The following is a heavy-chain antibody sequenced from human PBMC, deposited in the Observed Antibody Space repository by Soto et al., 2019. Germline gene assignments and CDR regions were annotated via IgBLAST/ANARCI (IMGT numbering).Heavy chain of an antibody. J-gene: IGHJ5*02. CDR2: INAGNGNT. D-gene: IGHD3-10*01. CDR1: GYTFTSYA. CDR3: ARGGAMVRGGHNGFDP. V-gene: IGHV1-3*01. Sequence: ASVKVSCKASGYTFTSYAMHWVRQAPGQRLEWMGWINAGNGNTKYSQKFQGRVTITRDTSASTAYMELSSLRSEDTAVYYCARGGAMVRGGHNGFDPWGQGTLVTVSS.